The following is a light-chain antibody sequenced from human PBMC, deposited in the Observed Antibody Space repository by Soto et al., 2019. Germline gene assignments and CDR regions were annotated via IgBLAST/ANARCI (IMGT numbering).Light chain of an antibody. J-gene: IGLJ1*01. CDR1: SSDVGAYKY. CDR3: TSYTISSTLRYV. V-gene: IGLV2-14*01. CDR2: DVS. Sequence: QSALTQPASVSGSPGQSITISRTGTSSDVGAYKYVSWYQQHPGKAPRLMMYDVSNRPSGVSTRFSGSKSGNTASLTISGLQAEDEADYYCTSYTISSTLRYVFGTGTKLTVL.